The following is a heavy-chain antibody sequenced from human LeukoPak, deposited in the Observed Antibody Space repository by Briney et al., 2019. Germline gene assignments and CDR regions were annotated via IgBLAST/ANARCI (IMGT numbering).Heavy chain of an antibody. J-gene: IGHJ4*02. CDR3: ARRSSSWLL. D-gene: IGHD6-13*01. Sequence: GGSLRLSCAASGFTFSSYAMHWVRQAPGKGLEWVAVISYDGSNKYYADSVKGRFTISRDNAKNSLYLQMNSLRAEDTAVYYCARRSSSWLLWGQGTLVTVSS. CDR1: GFTFSSYA. CDR2: ISYDGSNK. V-gene: IGHV3-30-3*01.